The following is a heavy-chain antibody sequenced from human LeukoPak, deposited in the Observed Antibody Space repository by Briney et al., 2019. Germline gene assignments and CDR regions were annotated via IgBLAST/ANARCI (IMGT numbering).Heavy chain of an antibody. V-gene: IGHV4-59*01. J-gene: IGHJ5*02. CDR1: GGSISSYY. CDR3: AREGYCSSTSCYLDP. D-gene: IGHD2-2*01. CDR2: IYYSGST. Sequence: SETLSLTCTVSGGSISSYYWSWLRQPPGKGLEWIGYIYYSGSTNYNPSLKSRVTISVDTSKNQFSLKLSSVTAADTAVYYCAREGYCSSTSCYLDPWGQGTLVTVSS.